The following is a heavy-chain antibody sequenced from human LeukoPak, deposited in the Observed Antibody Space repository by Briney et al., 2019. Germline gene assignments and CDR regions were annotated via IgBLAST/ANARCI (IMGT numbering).Heavy chain of an antibody. CDR1: GFTFSSYS. CDR3: XXXXSXXXXXXSGRGGWFXX. Sequence: PGGSLRLSCAASGFTFSSYSMNWVRQAPGXGLEWVSYXXXSSSTIYYADSVKGRXTISRDNDKNSLYLPMNSLLADATAVYYFXXXXSXXXXXXSGRGGWFXXXGQXTXVTXXS. D-gene: IGHD2-15*01. V-gene: IGHV3-48*04. J-gene: IGHJ5*02. CDR2: XXXSSSTI.